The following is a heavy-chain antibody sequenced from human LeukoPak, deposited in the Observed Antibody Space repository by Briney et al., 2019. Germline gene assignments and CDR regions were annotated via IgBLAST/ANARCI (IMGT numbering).Heavy chain of an antibody. J-gene: IGHJ5*02. V-gene: IGHV3-23*01. CDR1: GFTFSSYA. CDR2: ISGSGGST. CDR3: AKDPMVRGVTRWFDP. D-gene: IGHD3-10*01. Sequence: PGGSLRPSCAASGFTFSSYAMSWVRQAPGKGLEWVSAISGSGGSTYYADSVKGRFTISRDNSKNTLYLQMNSLRAEDTAVYYCAKDPMVRGVTRWFDPWGQGTLVTVSS.